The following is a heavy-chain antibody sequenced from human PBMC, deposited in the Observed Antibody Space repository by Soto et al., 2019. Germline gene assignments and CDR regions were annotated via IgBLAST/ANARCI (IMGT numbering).Heavy chain of an antibody. D-gene: IGHD1-26*01. CDR2: IFNSGTT. CDR3: ALALGPTTGLDY. J-gene: IGHJ4*02. CDR1: GASTVSHYH. Sequence: QVQLQESGPGLVKPSQTLSLTCSVSGASTVSHYHWTWIRQPPGKGLEWMGYIFNSGTTFYNPSLTSRLSISMDTSGNHFSLELRSVTAPDTAVYYCALALGPTTGLDYWSQGTLVTVSS. V-gene: IGHV4-31*02.